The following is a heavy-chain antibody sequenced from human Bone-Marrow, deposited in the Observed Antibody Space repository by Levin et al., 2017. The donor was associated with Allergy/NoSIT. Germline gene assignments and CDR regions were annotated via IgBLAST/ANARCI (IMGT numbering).Heavy chain of an antibody. CDR1: GASLSGGRYY. J-gene: IGHJ5*02. CDR2: IYHSGNT. V-gene: IGHV4-31*03. Sequence: SETLSLTCKVSGASLSGGRYYWTWIRQRPGEGLEWIGYIYHSGNTHFNPSLKSRISMSVDTSTTQFSLKLTSVTAADTAIYFCGREDIGHNWFDPWGQGTLVTVSS. CDR3: GREDIGHNWFDP. D-gene: IGHD2-15*01.